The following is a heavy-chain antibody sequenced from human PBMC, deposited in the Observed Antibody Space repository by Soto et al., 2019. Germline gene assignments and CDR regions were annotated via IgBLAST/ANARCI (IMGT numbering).Heavy chain of an antibody. D-gene: IGHD3-22*01. CDR3: ARGYFYYDSSGFQRPFDY. Sequence: QVQLQQWGAGLLKPSETLSLTCAVYGGSFSGYYWSWIRQPPGKGLEWIGEINHSGSTNYNPSLKSRVTISVDATKNQFDLKLSSVTAADSAVYYCARGYFYYDSSGFQRPFDYCGQGTLVTVSS. CDR1: GGSFSGYY. CDR2: INHSGST. J-gene: IGHJ4*02. V-gene: IGHV4-34*01.